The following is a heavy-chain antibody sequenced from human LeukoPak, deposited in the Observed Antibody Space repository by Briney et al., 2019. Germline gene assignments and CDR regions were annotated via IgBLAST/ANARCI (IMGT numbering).Heavy chain of an antibody. D-gene: IGHD5-12*01. CDR2: FDPEDDEI. Sequence: GASVKVSCKVSGYTLTELSMHWVRQAPGKGLEWMGGFDPEDDEIIYAQRFQGRVTMTTDTSTSTAYMELRSLKSDDTAVYYCARDDRYSGYDYDYWGQGTLVTVSS. J-gene: IGHJ4*02. CDR1: GYTLTELS. CDR3: ARDDRYSGYDYDY. V-gene: IGHV1-24*01.